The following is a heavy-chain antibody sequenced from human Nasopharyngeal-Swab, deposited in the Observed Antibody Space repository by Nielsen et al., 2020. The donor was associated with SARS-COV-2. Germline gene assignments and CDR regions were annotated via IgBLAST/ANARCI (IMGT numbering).Heavy chain of an antibody. CDR2: ISSSSSYI. Sequence: GESLKISCAASGFTFSTYSMNWVRQAPGKGLEWVSSISSSSSYIYYADSVKGRFTISRDNAKNSLYLQMNSLRAEDTAVYYCAFLLAPYCSSTSCYETANKNYYYYGMDVWGQGTTVTVSS. CDR3: AFLLAPYCSSTSCYETANKNYYYYGMDV. D-gene: IGHD2-2*01. V-gene: IGHV3-21*01. CDR1: GFTFSTYS. J-gene: IGHJ6*02.